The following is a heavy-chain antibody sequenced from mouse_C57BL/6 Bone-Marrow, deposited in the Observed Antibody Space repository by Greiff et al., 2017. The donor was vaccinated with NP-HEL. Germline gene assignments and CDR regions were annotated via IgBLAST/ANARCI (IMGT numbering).Heavy chain of an antibody. CDR1: GYTFTSYW. Sequence: QVHVKQPGAELVKPGASVKLSCKASGYTFTSYWMQWVKQRPGQGLEWIGEIDPSDSYTNYNQKFKGKATLTVDTSSSTAYMQLSSLTSEDSAVYYCARGTGAWFAYWGQGTLVTVSA. J-gene: IGHJ3*01. V-gene: IGHV1-50*01. CDR2: IDPSDSYT. CDR3: ARGTGAWFAY. D-gene: IGHD3-3*01.